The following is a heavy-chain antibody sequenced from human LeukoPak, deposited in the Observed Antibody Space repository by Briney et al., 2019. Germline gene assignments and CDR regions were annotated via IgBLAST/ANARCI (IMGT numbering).Heavy chain of an antibody. CDR2: ISGSGYTT. Sequence: GRSLRLSCAASGFTFSNFALTWVRQAPGKGLEWVSSISGSGYTTHYADSVKGRFTISRDNSKNALFLQVNSLRAEDTAVYYCAKSGPYCGSTTCNYFDYWGQGTLVTVSS. D-gene: IGHD2-2*01. CDR1: GFTFSNFA. J-gene: IGHJ4*02. CDR3: AKSGPYCGSTTCNYFDY. V-gene: IGHV3-23*01.